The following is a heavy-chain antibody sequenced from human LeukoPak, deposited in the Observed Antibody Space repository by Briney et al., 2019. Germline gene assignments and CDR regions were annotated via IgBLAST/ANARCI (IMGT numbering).Heavy chain of an antibody. CDR3: AKEVATLYYFDY. CDR1: GFTFSSYG. Sequence: PGGSLRLSCAASGFTFSSYGMHWVRQAPGKGLEWVAVIWYDGSNKYYADSVKGRFTISRDNSKNTLYLQMNSLRAEDTAVYYCAKEVATLYYFDYWGQGTLVTVSS. D-gene: IGHD5-12*01. CDR2: IWYDGSNK. V-gene: IGHV3-33*06. J-gene: IGHJ4*02.